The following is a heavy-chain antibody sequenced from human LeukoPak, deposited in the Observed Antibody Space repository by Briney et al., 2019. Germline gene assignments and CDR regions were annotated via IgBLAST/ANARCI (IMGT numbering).Heavy chain of an antibody. CDR3: AKERTYGSGSPYYFDY. CDR2: ISGSGGST. J-gene: IGHJ4*02. CDR1: GFTFSSYA. V-gene: IGHV3-23*01. Sequence: GGSLRLSCAASGFTFSSYAMSWVRQAPGKGLEWVSTISGSGGSTYYADSVKGRFTISRDNSKNTLYLQMNSLRAEDTAVYYCAKERTYGSGSPYYFDYWGQGTLVTVSS. D-gene: IGHD3-10*01.